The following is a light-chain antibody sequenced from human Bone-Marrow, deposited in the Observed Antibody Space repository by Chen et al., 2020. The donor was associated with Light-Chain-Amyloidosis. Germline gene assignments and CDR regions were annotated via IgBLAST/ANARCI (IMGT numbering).Light chain of an antibody. CDR2: RDT. CDR3: QSADSSGTDEVI. Sequence: SYELTQPPSVSVSPGQTARITCSGDDLPTKYAYWYQQKPGQAPVLVIHRDTERPSAISERFSGSSSGTTATLTISGVQAEEEAEYDCQSADSSGTDEVIFGGGTKLTVL. CDR1: DLPTKY. V-gene: IGLV3-25*02. J-gene: IGLJ2*01.